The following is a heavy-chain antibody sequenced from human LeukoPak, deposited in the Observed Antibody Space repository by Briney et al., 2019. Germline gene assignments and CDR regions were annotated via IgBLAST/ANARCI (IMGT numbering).Heavy chain of an antibody. V-gene: IGHV6-1*01. Sequence: SQTLSLTCAISGDSLSSNSASWNWTRQSPSRGLEWLGRTYCRSKWYNGYAVSVKSRITNNPDTSKNQFSLQLNSATPEDTAVYYCARATDGYINIWGQGIVVTVSS. CDR2: TYCRSKWYN. CDR1: GDSLSSNSAS. CDR3: ARATDGYINI. D-gene: IGHD5-24*01. J-gene: IGHJ3*02.